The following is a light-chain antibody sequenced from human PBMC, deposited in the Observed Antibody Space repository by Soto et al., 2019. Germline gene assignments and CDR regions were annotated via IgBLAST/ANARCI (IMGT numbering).Light chain of an antibody. CDR2: SAS. J-gene: IGKJ4*01. V-gene: IGKV1-6*01. Sequence: TETIQYTSSLSASVGDRVTITCRASQGVRDDVGWYQQKPGKAPKLLIYSASTLQRGVPSRFSGSGSGTDFTLTISGLQPEDFATYYCLQESNYPMTFGGGTKVDIK. CDR1: QGVRDD. CDR3: LQESNYPMT.